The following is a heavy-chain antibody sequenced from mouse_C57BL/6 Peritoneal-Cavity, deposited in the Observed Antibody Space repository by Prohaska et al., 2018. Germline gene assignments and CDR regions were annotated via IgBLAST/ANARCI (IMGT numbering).Heavy chain of an antibody. V-gene: IGHV1-80*01. CDR2: IYPGDGDT. CDR1: CYAFSSYW. CDR3: ARRITTVVAPYFDY. Sequence: QVQLQQSGAELVKPGASVKISCKASCYAFSSYWMNWVKQRPGKGLEWIGQIYPGDGDTNYNGKFKGKATLTADKSSSTAYMQLSSLTSEDSAVYFCARRITTVVAPYFDYWGQGTTLTVSS. J-gene: IGHJ2*01. D-gene: IGHD1-1*01.